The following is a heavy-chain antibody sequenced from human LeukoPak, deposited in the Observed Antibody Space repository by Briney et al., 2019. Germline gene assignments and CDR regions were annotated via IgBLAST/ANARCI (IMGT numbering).Heavy chain of an antibody. CDR1: GFTSDDYA. CDR2: ISGSGGST. Sequence: GGSLRLSCEVSGFTSDDYAIYWVRQTPWKGLEWVSAISGSGGSTYYADSVKGRFTISRDNSKNTLYLQMNSLRAEDTAVYYCAERGAEVGATVAPGDYWGQGTLVTVSS. CDR3: AERGAEVGATVAPGDY. V-gene: IGHV3-23*01. J-gene: IGHJ4*02. D-gene: IGHD1-26*01.